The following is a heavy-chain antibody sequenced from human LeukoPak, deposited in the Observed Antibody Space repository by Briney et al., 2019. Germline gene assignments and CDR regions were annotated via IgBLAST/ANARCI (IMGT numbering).Heavy chain of an antibody. CDR2: ISTDGYTT. V-gene: IGHV3-74*01. CDR3: VVGGSPGY. D-gene: IGHD2-15*01. CDR1: GLAFSAYK. Sequence: GGSLRLSCAASGLAFSAYKMHWVRQAPRKGLVWVSRISTDGYTTDYADFVQGRFTASRDNTKNTWSLETNSLRAEDTAVYYCVVGGSPGYWGQGTLVTVSS. J-gene: IGHJ4*02.